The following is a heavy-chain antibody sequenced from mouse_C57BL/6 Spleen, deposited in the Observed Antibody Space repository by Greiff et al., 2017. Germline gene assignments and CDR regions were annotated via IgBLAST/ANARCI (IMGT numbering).Heavy chain of an antibody. D-gene: IGHD1-1*01. CDR1: GYSITSGYY. V-gene: IGHV3-6*01. J-gene: IGHJ4*01. Sequence: ESGPGLVKPSQSLSLTCSVTGYSITSGYYWNWIRQFPGNKLEWMGYISYDGSNNYNPSLKNRISITRDPSKNQFFLKLNSVTTEDTATYYCARRGYYGSSGAMDYWGQGTSVTVSS. CDR2: ISYDGSN. CDR3: ARRGYYGSSGAMDY.